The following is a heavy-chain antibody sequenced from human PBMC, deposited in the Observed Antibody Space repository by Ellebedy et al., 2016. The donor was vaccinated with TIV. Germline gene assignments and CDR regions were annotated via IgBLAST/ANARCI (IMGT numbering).Heavy chain of an antibody. Sequence: PGGSLRLSCSVSGFTFTNAWMSWVRQAPGKGLEWVGRIKSKSDGGTTDYAAPVKGRCNISRDDSKNTLFLQINSLQTEDTAVYFCATTGDLRYPYYFDYWGQGALVTVSS. V-gene: IGHV3-15*01. CDR3: ATTGDLRYPYYFDY. J-gene: IGHJ4*02. CDR2: IKSKSDGGTT. D-gene: IGHD7-27*01. CDR1: GFTFTNAW.